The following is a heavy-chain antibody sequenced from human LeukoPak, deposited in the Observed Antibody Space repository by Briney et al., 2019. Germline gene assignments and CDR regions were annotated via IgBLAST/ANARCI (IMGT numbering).Heavy chain of an antibody. J-gene: IGHJ5*02. Sequence: ASVKVSCKASGYTFTGYYMHWVRQAPGQGLEWMGWINPNSGGTNYVQKFQGRVTMTRDTSISTAYMELSRLRSDDTAVYYCARTIFGVVTHSKGWFDPWGQGTLVTVSS. D-gene: IGHD3-3*01. CDR3: ARTIFGVVTHSKGWFDP. V-gene: IGHV1-2*02. CDR1: GYTFTGYY. CDR2: INPNSGGT.